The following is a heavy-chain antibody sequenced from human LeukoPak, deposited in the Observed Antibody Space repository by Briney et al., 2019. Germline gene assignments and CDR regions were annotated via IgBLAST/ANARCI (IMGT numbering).Heavy chain of an antibody. CDR1: GGSISSSSYY. Sequence: TSETLSLTCTVSGGSISSSSYYWGWIRQPPGKGLEWIGSIYYSGSTYYNPSLKSRVTISVDTSKNQFSLKLSSVTAVDTAVYYCARTMSSSHTVYGMDVWGQGTTVTVSS. CDR2: IYYSGST. J-gene: IGHJ6*02. V-gene: IGHV4-39*07. CDR3: ARTMSSSHTVYGMDV. D-gene: IGHD2-2*02.